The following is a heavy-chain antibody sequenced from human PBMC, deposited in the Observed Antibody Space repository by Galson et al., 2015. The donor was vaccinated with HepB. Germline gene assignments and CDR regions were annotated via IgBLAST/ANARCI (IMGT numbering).Heavy chain of an antibody. Sequence: CAASGFNFSLYSMNWVRQAPGKGLEWVSSISSSGSYIYYGDSVKGRCTVSRDSAKTSVYLQMNSLRGDDTAVYYCARALPSGIRGGRVFDYWGQGTLVTVSS. J-gene: IGHJ4*02. CDR1: GFNFSLYS. CDR3: ARALPSGIRGGRVFDY. CDR2: ISSSGSYI. D-gene: IGHD3-10*01. V-gene: IGHV3-21*01.